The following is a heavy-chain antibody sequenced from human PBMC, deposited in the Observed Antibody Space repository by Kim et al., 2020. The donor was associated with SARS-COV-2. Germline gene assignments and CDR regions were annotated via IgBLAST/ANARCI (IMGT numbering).Heavy chain of an antibody. CDR3: ATGIGGRLDH. CDR1: GFQFGNYG. CDR2: ISGRGDIT. Sequence: GGSLRLSCAASGFQFGNYGLSWARQAPGKGLEWVSAISGRGDITHYTDSVKGRFTISRDTSNNMLFLQMNNLRAEDTALYYCATGIGGRLDHWGQGTPVTVSS. J-gene: IGHJ5*02. V-gene: IGHV3-23*01. D-gene: IGHD2-15*01.